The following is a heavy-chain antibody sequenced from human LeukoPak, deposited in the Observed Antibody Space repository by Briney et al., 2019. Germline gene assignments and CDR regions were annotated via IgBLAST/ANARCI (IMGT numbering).Heavy chain of an antibody. CDR2: ISSSSSYI. D-gene: IGHD3-3*01. CDR3: ARSMVGEWLFLALDI. CDR1: GFTFSSHT. V-gene: IGHV3-21*01. J-gene: IGHJ3*02. Sequence: PGGSLRLSCAASGFTFSSHTINWVRQAPGKGLEWVSSISSSSSYIYYADSVKSRLTISRDNAKNSLYLQMNSLRVEDTAVYYCARSMVGEWLFLALDIWGQGTKVTVSS.